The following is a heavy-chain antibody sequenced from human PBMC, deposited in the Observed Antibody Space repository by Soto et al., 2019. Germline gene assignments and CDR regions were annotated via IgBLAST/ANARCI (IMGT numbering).Heavy chain of an antibody. Sequence: SQTLSLTCAISGDSVSSNRAAWNWIRQSPSRGLEWLGRTYYRTRWYNDYAVSAKGRITINPDPSKNQSSLQLNSVTPEDTAVYYCAAATRGYLYYGLDVWGQGTTVTVS. CDR2: TYYRTRWYN. CDR1: GDSVSSNRAA. V-gene: IGHV6-1*01. D-gene: IGHD5-12*01. CDR3: AAATRGYLYYGLDV. J-gene: IGHJ6*02.